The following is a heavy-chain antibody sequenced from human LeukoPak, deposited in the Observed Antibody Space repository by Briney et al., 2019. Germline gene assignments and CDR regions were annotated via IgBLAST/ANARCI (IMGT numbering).Heavy chain of an antibody. V-gene: IGHV3-7*01. Sequence: GGSLRLSCEASRFSFSTYWMSWVRQAPGKGLEWVATMKQDGSEKYYVDSVKGRFTISRDNAKNSLYLEMNSLRAEDTAVYYCTTVNSGYSYGDDAFDIWGQGTMVTVSS. CDR3: TTVNSGYSYGDDAFDI. CDR1: RFSFSTYW. J-gene: IGHJ3*02. D-gene: IGHD5-18*01. CDR2: MKQDGSEK.